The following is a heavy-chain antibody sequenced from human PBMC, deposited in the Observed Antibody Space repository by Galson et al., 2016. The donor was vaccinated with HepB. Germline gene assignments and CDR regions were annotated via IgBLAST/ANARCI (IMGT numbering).Heavy chain of an antibody. V-gene: IGHV3-7*03. D-gene: IGHD3-10*01. CDR2: IKEDGSKT. CDR3: ARDRGWGNEDY. J-gene: IGHJ4*02. CDR1: GFTFSSYW. Sequence: SLRLSCAASGFTFSSYWMTWVRQAPGKGLEWVAYIKEDGSKTDYVDSVRGRFTISRDNAQTSLYLQMNSLRAEDTAVYYCARDRGWGNEDYWGQGTLVTVSP.